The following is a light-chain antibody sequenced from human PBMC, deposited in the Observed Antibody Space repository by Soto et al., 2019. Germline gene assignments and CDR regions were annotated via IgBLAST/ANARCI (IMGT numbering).Light chain of an antibody. V-gene: IGKV3-20*01. CDR2: ATS. CDR1: QDLNTRY. Sequence: IVLTQSPGTLSLSPGERATLSCRASQDLNTRYSAWYQQKRGQPPSLLIFATSTRASGIPDRFSGSGSGRDFTLTISRLEPEDSAVYFCQQYDTSARYIFGHGTSLDIK. CDR3: QQYDTSARYI. J-gene: IGKJ2*01.